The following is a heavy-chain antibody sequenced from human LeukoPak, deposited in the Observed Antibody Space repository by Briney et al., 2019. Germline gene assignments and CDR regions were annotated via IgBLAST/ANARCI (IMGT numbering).Heavy chain of an antibody. Sequence: SETLSLTCNVSDGSISGYYWSWIRQPPGKGLEWIGYIYYSGSTNYNPSLKSRVTISIDTSKNQFSLKLRSVTAADTAVYYCARRPYYDSSGYYSVREYYFDYWGQGTLVTVSS. V-gene: IGHV4-59*01. CDR1: DGSISGYY. J-gene: IGHJ4*02. CDR3: ARRPYYDSSGYYSVREYYFDY. CDR2: IYYSGST. D-gene: IGHD3-22*01.